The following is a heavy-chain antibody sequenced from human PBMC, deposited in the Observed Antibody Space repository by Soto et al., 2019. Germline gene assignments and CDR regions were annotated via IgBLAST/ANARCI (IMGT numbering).Heavy chain of an antibody. CDR1: GFTFSSYA. V-gene: IGHV3-23*01. D-gene: IGHD3-10*01. CDR2: IGVGGGDR. CDR3: ARVRFGELV. Sequence: EVQLLESGGGLVQPGGSLRLSCAASGFTFSSYAMSWVRQAPGKGLEWVSIIGVGGGDRYYPESVTGRFTISRDNSRDTLYLEMNSLRDEDTVVYYCARVRFGELVWGQGTLVTVSS. J-gene: IGHJ4*02.